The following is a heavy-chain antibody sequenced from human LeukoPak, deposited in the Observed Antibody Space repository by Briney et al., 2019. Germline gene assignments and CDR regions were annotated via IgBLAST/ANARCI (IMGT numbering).Heavy chain of an antibody. CDR1: GGSSGTYS. CDR3: ARYPGGSSWYVGLFDY. J-gene: IGHJ4*02. V-gene: IGHV4-59*01. Sequence: SETLSLTCTVSGGSSGTYSWNWIRQPPGKGLEWIGYIYNSGSTNYNPSLKSRVTISVDTSKNQFSLKLSSVTAADTAVYYCARYPGGSSWYVGLFDYWGQGTLVTVSS. CDR2: IYNSGST. D-gene: IGHD6-13*01.